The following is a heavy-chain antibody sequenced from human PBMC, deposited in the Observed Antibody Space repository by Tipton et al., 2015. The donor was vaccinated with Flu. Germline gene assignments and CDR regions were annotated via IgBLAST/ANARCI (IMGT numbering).Heavy chain of an antibody. V-gene: IGHV3-33*01. D-gene: IGHD1-26*01. CDR3: ARDRSGSYYEYYYYGMDV. CDR1: GFTFSSYG. CDR2: IWYDGSNK. J-gene: IGHJ6*02. Sequence: QVQLVQSGGGVVQPGRSLRLSCAASGFTFSSYGMHWVRQAPGKGLEWVAVIWYDGSNKYYADSVKGRFTISRDNSKNTLYLQMNSLRAEDTAVYYCARDRSGSYYEYYYYGMDVWGQGTTVTVSS.